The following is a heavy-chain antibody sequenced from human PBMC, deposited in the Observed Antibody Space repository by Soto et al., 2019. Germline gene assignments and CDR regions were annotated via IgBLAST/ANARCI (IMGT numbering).Heavy chain of an antibody. J-gene: IGHJ6*02. V-gene: IGHV4-59*08. D-gene: IGHD3-22*01. CDR2: IYYSGST. Sequence: PSETLSLTCTVSGGSISTYYWSWIRQPPGKGLEWIGYIYYSGSTNYNPSLKSRVTISVDTSKNQFSLKLSSVTAADTAVYYCARRGDYDSSGYSYYYGMDVWGQGTTVTVSS. CDR3: ARRGDYDSSGYSYYYGMDV. CDR1: GGSISTYY.